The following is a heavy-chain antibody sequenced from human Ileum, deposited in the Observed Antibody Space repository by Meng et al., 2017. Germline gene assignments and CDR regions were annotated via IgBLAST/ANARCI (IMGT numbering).Heavy chain of an antibody. V-gene: IGHV4-4*07. D-gene: IGHD2-8*01. CDR3: ARSVWGPPTKEFDF. CDR1: GASITTAY. Sequence: QVAWPESGPRLVKPSEPLSLTCTVSGASITTAYWNWIRQPAGKGLEWIGRISNYGGTDYNPSLKSRVTVSRDTSKNQFSLKLTSVTAADTAVYFCARSVWGPPTKEFDFWGQGTLVTVSS. CDR2: ISNYGGT. J-gene: IGHJ4*02.